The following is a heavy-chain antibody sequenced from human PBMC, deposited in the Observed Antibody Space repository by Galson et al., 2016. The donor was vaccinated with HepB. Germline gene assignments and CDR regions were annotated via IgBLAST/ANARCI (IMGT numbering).Heavy chain of an antibody. CDR2: ISGSGGGT. D-gene: IGHD2-21*01. J-gene: IGHJ4*02. Sequence: SLRLSCAASGFPFSSYGLSWVRQAPGKGLEWISGISGSGGGTYYGKSMEGRFTISRDNSKNTVYLQMNSLRAEDTAVNYCARDRAQGHVAHWGQGTLVTVSS. V-gene: IGHV3-23*01. CDR3: ARDRAQGHVAH. CDR1: GFPFSSYG.